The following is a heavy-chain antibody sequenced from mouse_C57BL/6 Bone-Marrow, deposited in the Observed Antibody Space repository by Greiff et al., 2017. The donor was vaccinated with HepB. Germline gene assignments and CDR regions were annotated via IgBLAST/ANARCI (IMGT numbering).Heavy chain of an antibody. V-gene: IGHV6-6*01. Sequence: EVQVVESGGGLVQPGGSMKLSCAASGFTFSDAWMDWVRQSPEKGLEWVAEIRNKANNHATYYAESVKGRFTISRDDSKSSVYLQMNSLRAEDTGIYYCTRDYDYENWYFDVWGTGTTVTVSS. CDR3: TRDYDYENWYFDV. CDR2: IRNKANNHAT. D-gene: IGHD2-4*01. J-gene: IGHJ1*03. CDR1: GFTFSDAW.